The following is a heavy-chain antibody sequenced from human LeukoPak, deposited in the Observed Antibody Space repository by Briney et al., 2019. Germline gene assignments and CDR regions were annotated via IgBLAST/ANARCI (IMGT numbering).Heavy chain of an antibody. CDR2: MNPNSGNT. CDR3: ARGMTTVTTHAFDI. D-gene: IGHD4-11*01. J-gene: IGHJ3*02. V-gene: IGHV1-8*03. CDR1: GYTFTSYD. Sequence: ASVKVSCKASGYTFTSYDINWVRQATGQGLEWMGWMNPNSGNTGYAQKFQGRVTITADESTSTAHMELSSLRSEDTAVYYCARGMTTVTTHAFDIWGQGTMVTVSS.